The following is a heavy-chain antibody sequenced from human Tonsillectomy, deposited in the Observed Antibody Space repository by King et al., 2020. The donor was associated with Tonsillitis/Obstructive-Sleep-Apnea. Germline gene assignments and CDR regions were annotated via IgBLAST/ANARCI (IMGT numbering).Heavy chain of an antibody. J-gene: IGHJ4*02. V-gene: IGHV7-4-1*02. CDR2: INTNTGNP. CDR1: GYTFTSYA. CDR3: ARDGSGVVISYNGEHLDY. Sequence: QLVQSGSELRKPGASVKISCKASGYTFTSYAMNWVRQAPGQGLEWMGWINTNTGNPTYAQGFTGRFVFSLDTSVSTAYLQISSLKAEDTAVYYCARDGSGVVISYNGEHLDYWGQGTLVTVSS. D-gene: IGHD3-3*01.